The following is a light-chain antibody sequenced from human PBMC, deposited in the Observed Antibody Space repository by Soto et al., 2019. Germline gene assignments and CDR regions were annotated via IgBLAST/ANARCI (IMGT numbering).Light chain of an antibody. V-gene: IGLV3-21*04. CDR1: NIGGKS. CDR3: QVWDSSSDHVV. J-gene: IGLJ2*01. Sequence: SYVLTQPPSVSVAPGKTARITCGGNNIGGKSVEWYQQKPGQAPVLVIYYDSDRPSGIPERFSGSNSGNTATLTISRVEAGDEADYYCQVWDSSSDHVVIGGGTKLTVL. CDR2: YDS.